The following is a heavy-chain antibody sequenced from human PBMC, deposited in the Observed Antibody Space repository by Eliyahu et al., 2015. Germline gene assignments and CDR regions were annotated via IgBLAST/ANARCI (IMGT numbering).Heavy chain of an antibody. CDR2: MNPNSGNT. J-gene: IGHJ6*02. V-gene: IGHV1-8*01. CDR3: ARGRPYGDYGDYYYYGMDV. Sequence: QVQLVQSGAEVKKPGASVKVSCKAXGYTFTSXXXNWVRXATGKGLXWMGWMNPNSGNTGYAQKFQGRVTMTRNTSISTAYMELSSLRSEDTAVYYCARGRPYGDYGDYYYYGMDVWGQGTTVTVSS. CDR1: GYTFTSXX. D-gene: IGHD4-17*01.